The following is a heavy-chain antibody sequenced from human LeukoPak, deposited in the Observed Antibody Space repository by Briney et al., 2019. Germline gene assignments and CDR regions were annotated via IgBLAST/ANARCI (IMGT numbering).Heavy chain of an antibody. V-gene: IGHV1-46*01. CDR3: AREGSGTRGYYYYMDV. D-gene: IGHD1-1*01. J-gene: IGHJ6*03. CDR2: INPSGGST. Sequence: ASVRVSCKASGYTFTSYYMHWVRQAPGQGLEWMGIINPSGGSTSYAQKFQGRVTMTRDTSTSTVYIELSSLRSEDTAVYYCAREGSGTRGYYYYMDVWGKGTTVTVSS. CDR1: GYTFTSYY.